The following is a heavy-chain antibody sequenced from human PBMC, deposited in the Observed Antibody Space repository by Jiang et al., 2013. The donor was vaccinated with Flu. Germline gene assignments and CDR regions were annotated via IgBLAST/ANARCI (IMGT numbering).Heavy chain of an antibody. CDR3: ARRRTRVGPTGADDY. J-gene: IGHJ4*02. Sequence: GAEVKKPGESLKISCKGSGYSFTTYWIGWVRQMPGKGLEWMGIIYPGDSETRYSPSFQGQVTISADKSTNTAYLQWSSLKASDTAMYYCARRRTRVGPTGADDYWGQGTLVTVSS. CDR2: IYPGDSET. CDR1: GYSFTTYW. D-gene: IGHD1-26*01. V-gene: IGHV5-51*01.